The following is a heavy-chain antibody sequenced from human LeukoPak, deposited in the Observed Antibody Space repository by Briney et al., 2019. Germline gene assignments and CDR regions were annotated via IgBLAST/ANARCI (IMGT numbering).Heavy chain of an antibody. Sequence: SETLSLTCTVSGGSISNYYWSWIRQPPGKGLEWIGYIYYSGRTYYNPSLKSRVTISVDTSKNQVSLKLSSVTAADTVVYYCARGGNYYDSSGYYYRHAAFDIWGQGTMVTVSS. CDR1: GGSISNYY. D-gene: IGHD3-22*01. J-gene: IGHJ3*02. CDR2: IYYSGRT. CDR3: ARGGNYYDSSGYYYRHAAFDI. V-gene: IGHV4-59*01.